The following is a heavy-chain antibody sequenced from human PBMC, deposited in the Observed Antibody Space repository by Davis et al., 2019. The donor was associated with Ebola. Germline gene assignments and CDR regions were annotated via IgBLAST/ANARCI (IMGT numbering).Heavy chain of an antibody. CDR3: ARTYYYDSSGYYPWYFDY. Sequence: GGSLRLSCAASGFTFSSYSMNWVRQAPGKGLEWVSSISSSSSYIYYADSVKGRFTISRDNAKNSLYLQMNSLRAEDTAVYYCARTYYYDSSGYYPWYFDYWGQGTPVTVSS. V-gene: IGHV3-21*01. CDR2: ISSSSSYI. J-gene: IGHJ4*02. CDR1: GFTFSSYS. D-gene: IGHD3-22*01.